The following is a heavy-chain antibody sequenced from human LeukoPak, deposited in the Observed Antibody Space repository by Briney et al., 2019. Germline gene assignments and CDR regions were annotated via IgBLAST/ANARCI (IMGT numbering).Heavy chain of an antibody. CDR1: GGTFSSYA. CDR2: IIPIFGTA. D-gene: IGHD6-6*01. Sequence: SVKVSCKASGGTFSSYAISWVRQAPGQGLEWMGGIIPIFGTANYAQKFQGRVTITADKSTSTAYMELSSLRSEDTAVYYCARRSSSSLFGFYYYYMDVWGKGTTVTVSS. V-gene: IGHV1-69*06. CDR3: ARRSSSSLFGFYYYYMDV. J-gene: IGHJ6*03.